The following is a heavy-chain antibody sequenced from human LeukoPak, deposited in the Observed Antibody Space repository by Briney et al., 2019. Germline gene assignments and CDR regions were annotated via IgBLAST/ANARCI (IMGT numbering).Heavy chain of an antibody. D-gene: IGHD1-26*01. CDR1: GFSLNTYG. CDR2: ISGSSVSI. Sequence: PGGSLRLSCAASGFSLNTYGMSWVRQAPGKGLEWLSYISGSSVSIYYADSVKGRFTISRDNAKNSLYLQMNSLRDEDTAVYYCARSGSGSFPFDYWGQGTLVTVSS. CDR3: ARSGSGSFPFDY. V-gene: IGHV3-48*02. J-gene: IGHJ4*02.